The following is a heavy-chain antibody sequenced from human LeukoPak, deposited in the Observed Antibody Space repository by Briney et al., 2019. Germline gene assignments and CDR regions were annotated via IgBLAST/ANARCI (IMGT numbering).Heavy chain of an antibody. CDR2: IYSSGGT. V-gene: IGHV4-39*07. Sequence: SETLSLSCTVSGGSISSSSYYWGWIRQPPGKGLEWIGRIYSSGGTNYNPSLKSRVTMSVDTSKNQFSLRLNSVAAADTAVYYCARREYSSYWYFDLWGRGTLVTVSS. CDR3: ARREYSSYWYFDL. CDR1: GGSISSSSYY. J-gene: IGHJ2*01. D-gene: IGHD6-6*01.